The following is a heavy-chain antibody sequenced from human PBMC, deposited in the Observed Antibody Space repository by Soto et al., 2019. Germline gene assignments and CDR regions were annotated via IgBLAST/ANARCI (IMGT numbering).Heavy chain of an antibody. CDR2: ISGSGGST. CDR3: AKDRPNYYDSSGYYSY. V-gene: IGHV3-23*01. J-gene: IGHJ4*02. CDR1: GFTFSSYA. Sequence: GGSLRLSCAASGFTFSSYAMSWVRQAPGKGLEWVSTISGSGGSTYYVDSVKGRFTISKDNSKNTLYLQMNSLRAEDTAVYYCAKDRPNYYDSSGYYSYWGQGTLVTVSS. D-gene: IGHD3-22*01.